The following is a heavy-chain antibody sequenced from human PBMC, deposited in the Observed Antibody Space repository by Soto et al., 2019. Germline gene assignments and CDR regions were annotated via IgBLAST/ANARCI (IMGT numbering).Heavy chain of an antibody. D-gene: IGHD2-21*02. CDR3: AREPAYCGGDCSGVEFDP. Sequence: PSETLSLTCTVSGGSISSYYWSWIRQPPGKGLEWIGYIYYSGSTNYNPSLKSRVTISVDTSKNQFSLKLSSVTAADTAVYYCAREPAYCGGDCSGVEFDPWGQGTLVTVSS. V-gene: IGHV4-59*01. CDR1: GGSISSYY. J-gene: IGHJ5*02. CDR2: IYYSGST.